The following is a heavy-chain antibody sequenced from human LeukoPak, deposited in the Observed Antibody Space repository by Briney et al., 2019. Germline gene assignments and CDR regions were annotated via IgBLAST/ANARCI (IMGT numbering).Heavy chain of an antibody. CDR2: ISGSGGST. D-gene: IGHD2-15*01. J-gene: IGHJ4*02. CDR1: GFTFSSYA. V-gene: IGHV3-23*01. CDR3: AKGSWVVVVAAIPFDY. Sequence: QSGGSLRLSCAASGFTFSSYAMSWVRQAPGKGLEWVSAISGSGGSTYYADSVKGRFTISRDNSKNTLYLQMNSLRAEDTAVYYCAKGSWVVVVAAIPFDYWGQGTLVTVSS.